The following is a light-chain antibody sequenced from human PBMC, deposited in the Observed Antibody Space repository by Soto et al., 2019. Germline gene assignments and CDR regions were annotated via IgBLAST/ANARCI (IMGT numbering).Light chain of an antibody. V-gene: IGLV7-43*01. CDR2: STN. CDR3: LLYYGGQLGV. J-gene: IGLJ2*01. Sequence: QAVVTQEPSLTVSPGGTVTLTCAVYTGAVTSSNYPNWFQQKPGQAPRALIYSTNHKYSWTPARFSGSLLGGKAALTLSGVQPEDEADYYCLLYYGGQLGVFGGGTKLT. CDR1: TGAVTSSNY.